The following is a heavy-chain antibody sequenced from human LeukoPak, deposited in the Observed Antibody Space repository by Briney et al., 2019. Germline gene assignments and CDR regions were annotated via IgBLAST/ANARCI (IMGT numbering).Heavy chain of an antibody. V-gene: IGHV1-24*01. Sequence: GASVKVSCKVSGYTLTELSMHWVRQAPGKGLEWMGGFDPEDGETIYAQKFQGRVTMTEDTSTDTAYMELSSLRSEDTAVYYCATGEKGMGENAFDIWGQGTMVTVSS. CDR3: ATGEKGMGENAFDI. CDR2: FDPEDGET. J-gene: IGHJ3*02. CDR1: GYTLTELS. D-gene: IGHD3-16*01.